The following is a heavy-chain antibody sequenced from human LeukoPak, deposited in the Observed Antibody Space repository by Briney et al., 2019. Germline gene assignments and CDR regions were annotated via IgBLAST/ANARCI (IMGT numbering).Heavy chain of an antibody. D-gene: IGHD3-16*01. Sequence: GGSPRLSCAASGFTFSSYWMNWARQAPGKGLEWVASINHNGNVNYYVDSVKGRFTISRDNAKNSLYLQMSNLRAEDTAVYFCARGGGLDVWGQGATVTVSS. V-gene: IGHV3-7*03. J-gene: IGHJ6*02. CDR1: GFTFSSYW. CDR3: ARGGGLDV. CDR2: INHNGNVN.